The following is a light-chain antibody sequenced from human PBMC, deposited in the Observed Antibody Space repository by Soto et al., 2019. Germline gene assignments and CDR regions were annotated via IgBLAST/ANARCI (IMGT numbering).Light chain of an antibody. V-gene: IGLV2-14*01. CDR1: SSDVGGYNY. CDR2: DVS. J-gene: IGLJ2*01. Sequence: QSALTQTASVSGSPGQSSTSSCTGTSSDVGGYNYVSWYQQHPGKALKLMIYDVSNRPSGVSNRFSGSKSGNTASLTISGLQAEDEADYYCSSYTSSSTLVVLGGGTKLTVL. CDR3: SSYTSSSTLVV.